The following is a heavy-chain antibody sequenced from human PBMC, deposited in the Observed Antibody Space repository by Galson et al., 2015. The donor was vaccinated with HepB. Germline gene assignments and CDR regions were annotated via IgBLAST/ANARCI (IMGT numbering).Heavy chain of an antibody. CDR1: GYTFTSYG. J-gene: IGHJ6*02. D-gene: IGHD3-10*01. Sequence: SVKVSCKASGYTFTSYGISWVRQAPGQGLEWMGWISAYNGNTNYAQKLQGRVTMTTDTSTSTAYMELRSLRSDDTAVYYCARQYGSGSYYGLGYYYYGMDVWGQGTTVTVSS. CDR3: ARQYGSGSYYGLGYYYYGMDV. V-gene: IGHV1-18*01. CDR2: ISAYNGNT.